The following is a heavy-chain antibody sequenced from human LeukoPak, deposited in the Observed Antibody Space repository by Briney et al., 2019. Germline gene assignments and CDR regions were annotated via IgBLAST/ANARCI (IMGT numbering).Heavy chain of an antibody. D-gene: IGHD3-10*01. J-gene: IGHJ4*02. CDR2: ISSTDSYI. V-gene: IGHV3-21*03. CDR3: TRDMIRGVPDYIDY. CDR1: GFTFSSYS. Sequence: GGSLRLSCAASGFTFSSYSMNWVRQAPGKGLEWVSSISSTDSYIFYADSVKGRFTISRDNSKSTLYLQMNSLRIEDTGLYYCTRDMIRGVPDYIDYWGQGTLVTVSS.